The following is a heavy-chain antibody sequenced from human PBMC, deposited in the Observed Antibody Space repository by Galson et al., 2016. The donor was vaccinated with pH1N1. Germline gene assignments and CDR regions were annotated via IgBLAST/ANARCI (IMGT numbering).Heavy chain of an antibody. CDR3: AKEGRWHGGNWFDP. Sequence: SLRLSCAASGFAFNYFAMTWVRQAPGKGLVWVSSINGRGTSTYYTDSVKGRFTISRDNSRSTLYLQLSALKVDDTAVYYCAKEGRWHGGNWFDPWGQGTLVTVSS. D-gene: IGHD5-24*01. V-gene: IGHV3-23*01. CDR2: INGRGTST. J-gene: IGHJ5*02. CDR1: GFAFNYFA.